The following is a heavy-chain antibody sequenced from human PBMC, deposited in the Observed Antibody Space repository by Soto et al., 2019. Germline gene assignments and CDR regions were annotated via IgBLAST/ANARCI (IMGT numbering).Heavy chain of an antibody. V-gene: IGHV1-18*01. CDR1: GYTFTSYG. CDR2: ISAYNGNT. CDR3: ARVDEEGVYGSGSYPVRFDP. Sequence: QVQLVQSGAEVKKPGASVKVSCKASGYTFTSYGIIWVRQAPGQGLEWMGWISAYNGNTNYAQKLQGRVTMTTDTSTSTAYMELRSLRSDDTAVYYCARVDEEGVYGSGSYPVRFDPWGQGTLVTVSS. J-gene: IGHJ5*02. D-gene: IGHD3-10*01.